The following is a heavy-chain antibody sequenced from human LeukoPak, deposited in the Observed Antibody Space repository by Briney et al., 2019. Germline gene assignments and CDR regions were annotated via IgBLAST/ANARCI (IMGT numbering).Heavy chain of an antibody. CDR3: ARVGYSSSSFDY. CDR1: GFTFSNYW. CDR2: IKQDVSVK. Sequence: GGSLRLSCAASGFTFSNYWMSWVRQAPGKGLEWVANIKQDVSVKYYVDSVKGRFTISRDNAKNSLYVQMNSLRAEDTAVYYCARVGYSSSSFDYWGQGTLVTVSS. D-gene: IGHD6-6*01. V-gene: IGHV3-7*01. J-gene: IGHJ4*02.